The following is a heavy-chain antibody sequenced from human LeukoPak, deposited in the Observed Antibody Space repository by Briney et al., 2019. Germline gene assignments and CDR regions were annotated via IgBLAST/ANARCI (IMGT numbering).Heavy chain of an antibody. Sequence: PSETLSLTCTVSGCSISSSSYYWGWIRQPPGKGLEWIGSIYYSGSTYYNPSLKSRVTISVDTSKNQFSLKLSSVTAADTAVYYCASKPRRGVLFARPYYFDYWGQGTLVTVSS. D-gene: IGHD2-21*01. CDR3: ASKPRRGVLFARPYYFDY. V-gene: IGHV4-39*07. CDR2: IYYSGST. J-gene: IGHJ4*02. CDR1: GCSISSSSYY.